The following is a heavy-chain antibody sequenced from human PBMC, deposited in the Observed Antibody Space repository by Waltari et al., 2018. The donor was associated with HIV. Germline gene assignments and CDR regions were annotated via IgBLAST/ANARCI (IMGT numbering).Heavy chain of an antibody. J-gene: IGHJ6*02. CDR3: ARGGSASMDV. CDR2: MSPNSGNT. CDR1: GYAFATYD. Sequence: QVQLVQSGAEVKKPGASVKVSCKASGYAFATYDVNWVRQVTGQGPEWMGWMSPNSGNTVYAQEFQGRVTMTRDTSISTVYMELSSLTSEDTAVYYCARGGSASMDVWGQGTTVTVSS. V-gene: IGHV1-8*01.